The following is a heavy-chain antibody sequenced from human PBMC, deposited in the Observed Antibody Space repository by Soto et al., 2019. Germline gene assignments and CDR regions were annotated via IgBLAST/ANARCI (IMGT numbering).Heavy chain of an antibody. V-gene: IGHV1-69*01. CDR1: GGTFSSYA. Sequence: QVQLVQSGAEVKKPESSVKVSCKASGGTFSSYAISWVRQAPGQGLEWMGGIIPISDTTNYAQKFQGRVTITADESTSTAYMELSSLRSEDTAVYYCPRSQGSSTSLEIYYYYYYGMDVWGQGTTVTVSS. J-gene: IGHJ6*02. D-gene: IGHD2-2*01. CDR2: IIPISDTT. CDR3: PRSQGSSTSLEIYYYYYYGMDV.